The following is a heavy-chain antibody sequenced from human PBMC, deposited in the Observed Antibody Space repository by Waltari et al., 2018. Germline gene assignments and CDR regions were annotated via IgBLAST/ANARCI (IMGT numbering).Heavy chain of an antibody. V-gene: IGHV3-48*03. Sequence: EVQLVESGGGLVQPGGSLRLSCAASGFTFSSYEMNWVRQAPGKGLEWVSYISSSGSTIYYADSVKGRFTISRDNAKNSLYLQMNSLRAEDTAVYYCARAPSSSWVDASDIWGQGTMVTVS. D-gene: IGHD6-13*01. CDR2: ISSSGSTI. J-gene: IGHJ3*02. CDR1: GFTFSSYE. CDR3: ARAPSSSWVDASDI.